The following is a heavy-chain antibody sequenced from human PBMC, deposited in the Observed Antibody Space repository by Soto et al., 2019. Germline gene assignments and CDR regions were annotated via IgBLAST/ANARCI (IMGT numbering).Heavy chain of an antibody. Sequence: QVQLVESGGGVVQPGRSLRLSCAASGFTFSSYGMNWVRQAPGKGLEWVAVIWYDGSNKYYADSVKGRFTISRDNSKNTLYLQMNSLRAEDTAVYYCARDYAEMATITLDYWGQGTLVTVSS. V-gene: IGHV3-33*01. D-gene: IGHD5-12*01. J-gene: IGHJ4*02. CDR2: IWYDGSNK. CDR1: GFTFSSYG. CDR3: ARDYAEMATITLDY.